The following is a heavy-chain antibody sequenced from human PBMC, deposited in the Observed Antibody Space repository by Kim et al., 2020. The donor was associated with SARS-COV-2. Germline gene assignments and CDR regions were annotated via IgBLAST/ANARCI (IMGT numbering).Heavy chain of an antibody. CDR2: ISYDGSNK. Sequence: GGSLRLSCAASGFTFNTYGIHWVRQAPGKGLEWVAVISYDGSNKYYADSVKGRFTISRDNSKNTLYLQMNSPRIEDTAVYYCAKSFSGSYFGYDYWGQGTLVTVSS. V-gene: IGHV3-30*18. D-gene: IGHD1-26*01. CDR1: GFTFNTYG. J-gene: IGHJ4*02. CDR3: AKSFSGSYFGYDY.